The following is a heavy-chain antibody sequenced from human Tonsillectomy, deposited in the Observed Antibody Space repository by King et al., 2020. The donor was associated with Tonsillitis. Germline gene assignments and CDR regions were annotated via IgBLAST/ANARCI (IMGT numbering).Heavy chain of an antibody. J-gene: IGHJ4*02. D-gene: IGHD5-18*01. Sequence: QLQESGPGLVKPSETLSLTCTVSGGSIRNYFWIWIRQPPGKGLEWIAYIYYSGSTNYNPSLKSRFTISIDTSKNQFSLELSSVTAADTAVYYCARLYNDGYLDYWGQGILVTVSS. CDR1: GGSIRNYF. V-gene: IGHV4-59*08. CDR3: ARLYNDGYLDY. CDR2: IYYSGST.